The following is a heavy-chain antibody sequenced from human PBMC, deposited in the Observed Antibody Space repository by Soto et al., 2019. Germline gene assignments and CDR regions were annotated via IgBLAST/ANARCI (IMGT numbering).Heavy chain of an antibody. D-gene: IGHD6-19*01. CDR1: GGSFSVYY. Sequence: SETLSLTCAVYGGSFSVYYWSWIRQPPGKGLEWIGEINHSGSTNYNPSLKSRVTISVDTSKNQFSLKLSSVTAADTAVYYCARGRAVAGRTVTTRYYYYYGMDVWGQGTKVTVYS. V-gene: IGHV4-34*01. CDR2: INHSGST. CDR3: ARGRAVAGRTVTTRYYYYYGMDV. J-gene: IGHJ6*02.